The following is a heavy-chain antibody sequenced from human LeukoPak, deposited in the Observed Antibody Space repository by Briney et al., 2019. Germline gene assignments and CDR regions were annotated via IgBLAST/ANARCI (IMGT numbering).Heavy chain of an antibody. D-gene: IGHD4-17*01. J-gene: IGHJ4*02. V-gene: IGHV4-59*01. CDR3: ARESFDYGFDY. CDR1: GDSISSYS. CDR2: IYYSGST. Sequence: SETLSLTCTVSGDSISSYSWSWIRQPPGKGLEWIGYIYYSGSTNYNPSLKSRVTISVDTSKNQFSLKLSSVTAADTAVYYCARESFDYGFDYWGQGTLVTVSS.